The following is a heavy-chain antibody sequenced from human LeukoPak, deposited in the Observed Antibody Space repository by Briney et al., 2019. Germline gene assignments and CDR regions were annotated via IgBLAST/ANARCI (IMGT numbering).Heavy chain of an antibody. CDR1: GGSISSYY. CDR2: INYSGST. CDR3: ASLDTTVTLFDY. V-gene: IGHV4-59*01. Sequence: SETLPLTCTVSGGSISSYYWSWVRQPPGKGLEWIWYINYSGSTNYNPSLKRRVTIFSKKTKNHFSLQLMSVTAADTAVYYCASLDTTVTLFDYWGQGTLVTVSS. D-gene: IGHD4-17*01. J-gene: IGHJ4*02.